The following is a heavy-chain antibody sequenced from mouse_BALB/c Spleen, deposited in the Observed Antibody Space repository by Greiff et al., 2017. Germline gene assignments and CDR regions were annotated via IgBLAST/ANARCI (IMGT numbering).Heavy chain of an antibody. Sequence: EVNLVESGGGLVQPGGSLKLSCAASGFTFSSYTMSWVRQTPEKRLEWVAYISNGGGSTYYPDTVKGRFTISRDNAKNTLYLQMSSLKSEDTAMYYCARRAYGSSHWYFDVWGAGTTVTVSS. V-gene: IGHV5-12-2*01. D-gene: IGHD1-1*01. CDR2: ISNGGGST. CDR3: ARRAYGSSHWYFDV. J-gene: IGHJ1*01. CDR1: GFTFSSYT.